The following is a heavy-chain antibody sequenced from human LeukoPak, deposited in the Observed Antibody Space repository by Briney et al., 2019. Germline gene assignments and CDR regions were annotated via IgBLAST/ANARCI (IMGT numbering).Heavy chain of an antibody. Sequence: SETLSLTCAVHGGSFSGHYCTWIRQPPGKGLEWIGEINNRVSTNYNPSLKSRVTIGVDTSKNQFSLKVRSVTAADTAVYYCARVHQQLALYAFDFWGHGTLVTVSS. V-gene: IGHV4-34*01. D-gene: IGHD6-13*01. CDR2: INNRVST. CDR1: GGSFSGHY. CDR3: ARVHQQLALYAFDF. J-gene: IGHJ3*01.